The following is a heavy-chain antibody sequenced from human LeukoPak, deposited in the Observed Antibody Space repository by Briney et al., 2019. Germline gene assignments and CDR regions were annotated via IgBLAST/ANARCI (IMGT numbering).Heavy chain of an antibody. CDR2: INPNSDGT. Sequence: ASVKVSCKASGYTFTGYYMHWVRQAPGQGLEWMGWINPNSDGTNYAQSFQGRVTMTRDTSISTAYMELSRLRSDDTAVYYCARVVASGYYDSSGDYPKYWYFDLWGRGTLVTVSS. CDR3: ARVVASGYYDSSGDYPKYWYFDL. CDR1: GYTFTGYY. J-gene: IGHJ2*01. V-gene: IGHV1-2*02. D-gene: IGHD3-22*01.